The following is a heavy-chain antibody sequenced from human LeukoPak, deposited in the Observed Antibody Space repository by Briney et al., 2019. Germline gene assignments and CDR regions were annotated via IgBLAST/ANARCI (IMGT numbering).Heavy chain of an antibody. V-gene: IGHV4-61*02. CDR3: ARGYYYGL. CDR1: GGSISSGGYY. Sequence: SQTLSLTCTVSGGSISSGGYYWSWIRQPAGKGLEWIGRIYTSGSTNYNPSLKSRVTISVDTSKNQFSLKLSSVTAADTAVYYCARGYYYGLWGQGTLVTVSS. CDR2: IYTSGST. J-gene: IGHJ4*02. D-gene: IGHD3-10*01.